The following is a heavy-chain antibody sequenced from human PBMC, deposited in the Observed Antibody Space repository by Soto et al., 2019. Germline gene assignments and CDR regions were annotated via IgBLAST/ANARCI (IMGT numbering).Heavy chain of an antibody. CDR1: GFTGPSNG. J-gene: IGHJ4*02. CDR3: AKDRQYPRDYFHY. D-gene: IGHD4-4*01. Sequence: EVKLLESGGGLVQPGGSLSLSFGVPGFTGPSNGVSWVRQAPGKGREWVSAISPNGQGIWYADSVKGRFTISRDISRNTVFLQMDSLRAEDTAVYYCAKDRQYPRDYFHYWGQGTLVTVSS. CDR2: ISPNGQGI. V-gene: IGHV3-23*01.